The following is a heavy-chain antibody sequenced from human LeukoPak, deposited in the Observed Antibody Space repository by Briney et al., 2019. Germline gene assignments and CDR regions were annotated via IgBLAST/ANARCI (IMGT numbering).Heavy chain of an antibody. CDR3: ARDAVAGTRLYY. CDR2: INPSGGST. J-gene: IGHJ4*02. CDR1: GYTFTSYY. V-gene: IGHV1-46*01. Sequence: ASVKVSCKASGYTFTSYYMHWVRQAPGQGLEWMGIINPSGGSTSYAQKFQGRVTMTRDTSTSTVYMELSSLRTEDTAVYYCARDAVAGTRLYYWGQGTLVTVSS. D-gene: IGHD6-19*01.